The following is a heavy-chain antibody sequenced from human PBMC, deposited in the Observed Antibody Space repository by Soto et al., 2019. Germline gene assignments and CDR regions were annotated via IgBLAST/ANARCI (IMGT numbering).Heavy chain of an antibody. V-gene: IGHV1-3*05. CDR3: ARNVLGGTTDY. CDR2: IRGDNGDT. J-gene: IGHJ4*02. D-gene: IGHD1-7*01. CDR1: GYTFTTYG. Sequence: QVQLVQSGAEEKKPGASVKVSCQASGYTFTTYGMHWVRQAPGQRLEWIGWIRGDNGDTKYSQKFQGRVTITRDTSASTAYMELSSLKSEDTAIYYCARNVLGGTTDYWGQGTLVTVSS.